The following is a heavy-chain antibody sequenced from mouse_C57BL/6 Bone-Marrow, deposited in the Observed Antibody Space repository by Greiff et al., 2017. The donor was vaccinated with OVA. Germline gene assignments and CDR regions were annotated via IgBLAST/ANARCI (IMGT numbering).Heavy chain of an antibody. Sequence: QVHVKQSGPELVKPGASVKLSCKASGYTFTSYDINWVKQRPGQGLEWIGWIYPRDGSTKYNEKFKGKATLTVDTSSSTAYMELHSLTSEDSAVYFCARSYYGSSPYWYFDVWGTGTTVTVSS. CDR2: IYPRDGST. D-gene: IGHD1-1*01. V-gene: IGHV1-85*01. CDR3: ARSYYGSSPYWYFDV. J-gene: IGHJ1*03. CDR1: GYTFTSYD.